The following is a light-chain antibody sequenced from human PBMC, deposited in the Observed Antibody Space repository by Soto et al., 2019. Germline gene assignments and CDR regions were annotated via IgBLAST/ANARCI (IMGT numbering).Light chain of an antibody. CDR3: QQRSNWPWT. J-gene: IGKJ1*01. V-gene: IGKV3-11*01. CDR2: DAS. CDR1: QSVSSY. Sequence: EVVLTQSPATLSLSPGERATLSCRASQSVSSYLAWYRQKPGQAPRLLIYDASNRATGIPARFSGSGSGTYFTPTIRSLESEDFAVYYCQQRSNWPWTFGHGTKVEIK.